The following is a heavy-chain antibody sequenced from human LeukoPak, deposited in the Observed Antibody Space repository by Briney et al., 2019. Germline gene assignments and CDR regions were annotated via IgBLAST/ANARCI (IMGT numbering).Heavy chain of an antibody. V-gene: IGHV3-21*01. CDR1: GFTFSSYS. CDR2: ISSSSSYI. Sequence: KTGGSLRLSCAASGFTFSSYSMNWVRQAPGKGLEWVSSISSSSSYIYYADSVKGRFTISRDNAKNSLYLQMNSLRAEDTAVYYCARDGSFKGLIDYWGQGTLVTVSS. D-gene: IGHD2-2*03. J-gene: IGHJ4*02. CDR3: ARDGSFKGLIDY.